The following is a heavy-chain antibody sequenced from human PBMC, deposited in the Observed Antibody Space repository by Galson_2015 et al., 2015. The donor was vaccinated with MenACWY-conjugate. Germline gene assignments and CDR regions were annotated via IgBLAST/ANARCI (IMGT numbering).Heavy chain of an antibody. V-gene: IGHV3-53*01. Sequence: SLRLSCAASGFTVSTNYMSWVRQAPGKGLEWVSVIYSGGKTSYADSVKGRFTISRDSSKNTLYLQMNSLRVEDTAVYYCARVTQWLVQDYWGQGTLVTVSS. J-gene: IGHJ4*02. D-gene: IGHD6-19*01. CDR3: ARVTQWLVQDY. CDR1: GFTVSTNY. CDR2: IYSGGKT.